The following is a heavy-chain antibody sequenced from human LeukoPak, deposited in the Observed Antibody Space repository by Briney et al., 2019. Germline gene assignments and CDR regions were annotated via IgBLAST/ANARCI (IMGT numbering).Heavy chain of an antibody. Sequence: SVKVSCKASGGIFGSYAINWVRQAPGQGLEWLGRIIPIFDTPNYAQTFQGRVTISADKSTRTVYMELSSLGSEDTALYYCAKGSRLREAGSYRFWGQGTLVTVSS. CDR2: IIPIFDTP. CDR3: AKGSRLREAGSYRF. J-gene: IGHJ4*02. D-gene: IGHD3-16*02. CDR1: GGIFGSYA. V-gene: IGHV1-69*06.